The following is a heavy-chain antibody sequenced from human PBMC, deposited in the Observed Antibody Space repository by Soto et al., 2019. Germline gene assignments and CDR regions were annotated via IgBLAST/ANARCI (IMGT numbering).Heavy chain of an antibody. CDR3: ARDFTYGSGSYLYYYGLDV. Sequence: GGSLRLSCAASGFTVSSNYMSWVRQAPGKGLEWVSVIYSGGSTYYADSVKGRSTISRDNSKNTLYLQMNSLRAEDTAVYYCARDFTYGSGSYLYYYGLDVWGQGTTVSVSS. CDR2: IYSGGST. J-gene: IGHJ6*02. V-gene: IGHV3-66*01. CDR1: GFTVSSNY. D-gene: IGHD3-10*01.